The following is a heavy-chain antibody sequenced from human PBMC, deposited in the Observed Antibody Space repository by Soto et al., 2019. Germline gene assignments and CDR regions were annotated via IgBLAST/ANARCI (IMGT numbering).Heavy chain of an antibody. CDR2: IWYDGSNK. J-gene: IGHJ5*02. CDR1: GFTFSSYG. CDR3: AKGSPDPYCSSTSCYADWFDP. V-gene: IGHV3-33*06. Sequence: GGSLRLSCAASGFTFSSYGMHWVRQAPGKGLEWVAVIWYDGSNKYYADSVKGRFTISRDNSKNTLYLQMNSLRAEDTAVYYCAKGSPDPYCSSTSCYADWFDPWGQGTLVTVSS. D-gene: IGHD2-2*01.